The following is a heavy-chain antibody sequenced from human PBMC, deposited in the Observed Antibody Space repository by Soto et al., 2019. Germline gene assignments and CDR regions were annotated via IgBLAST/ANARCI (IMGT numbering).Heavy chain of an antibody. J-gene: IGHJ4*02. CDR1: GYTFTSYA. D-gene: IGHD6-6*01. Sequence: QVQLVQSGAEVKKPGASVKVSCKASGYTFTSYAILWVRQAPGQRPEWMGWINAGNGDTKYSQNLQGRVTITGDTSATTASMELSRLQYEDTAVYYCARDSSSSLDYWGQGTLVTVSS. CDR3: ARDSSSSLDY. CDR2: INAGNGDT. V-gene: IGHV1-3*01.